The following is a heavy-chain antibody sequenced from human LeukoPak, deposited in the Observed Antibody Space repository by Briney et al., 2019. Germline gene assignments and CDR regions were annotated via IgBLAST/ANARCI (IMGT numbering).Heavy chain of an antibody. J-gene: IGHJ3*01. CDR1: GFTFSSYS. CDR3: ARDWYHAFDF. V-gene: IGHV3-15*07. CDR2: IKGKTAGGTT. Sequence: PGGSLRLSCAASGFTFSSYSMNWVRQAPGKGLEWVGRIKGKTAGGTTDYAAPVKGRFTISRDDSKNMVYLQLNSLKTEDTGVYYCARDWYHAFDFWGQGTMVTVSS. D-gene: IGHD3-9*01.